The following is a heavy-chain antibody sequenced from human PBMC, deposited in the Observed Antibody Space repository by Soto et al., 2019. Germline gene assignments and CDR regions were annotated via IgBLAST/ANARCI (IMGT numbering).Heavy chain of an antibody. V-gene: IGHV3-23*01. D-gene: IGHD4-17*01. Sequence: EGQLLESGGDLVQPGGSLRLSCVASGFTFSIYAMSWVRQAPGKGLEWVSAISATSGDSFYADSVRGRFTISRDNSLNALYLQMKSLRVEDTAVYYCAHPRGYGVFDAYDIWGQGTMVTVSS. CDR3: AHPRGYGVFDAYDI. J-gene: IGHJ3*02. CDR1: GFTFSIYA. CDR2: ISATSGDS.